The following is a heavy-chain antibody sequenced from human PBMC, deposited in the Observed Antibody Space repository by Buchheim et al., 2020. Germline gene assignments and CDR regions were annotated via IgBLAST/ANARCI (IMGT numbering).Heavy chain of an antibody. D-gene: IGHD3-3*01. CDR3: TRDELRWLTIFEVDYYYYYMDV. CDR1: GFTFGDYA. J-gene: IGHJ6*03. Sequence: EVQLVESGGGLVQPGRSLRLSCTGSGFTFGDYAMNWVRQAPGKGLEWVGFIRSKAYGGTTEYAASVKVRFTISRDDSKSIAYLQMSSLKSEDTAIYYCTRDELRWLTIFEVDYYYYYMDVWGKGTT. V-gene: IGHV3-49*04. CDR2: IRSKAYGGTT.